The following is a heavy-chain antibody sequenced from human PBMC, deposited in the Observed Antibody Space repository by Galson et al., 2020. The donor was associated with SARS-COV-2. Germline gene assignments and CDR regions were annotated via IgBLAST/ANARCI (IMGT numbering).Heavy chain of an antibody. D-gene: IGHD6-13*01. Sequence: GGSLRLSCAASGFTVSSNYMSWVRQAPGKGLEWVSVIYSGGSTYYADSVKGRFTISRDNSKNTLYLQMNSLRAEDTAVYYCAKDNGDRSSWSEYYFDYWGQGTLVTVSS. CDR3: AKDNGDRSSWSEYYFDY. J-gene: IGHJ4*02. V-gene: IGHV3-53*01. CDR1: GFTVSSNY. CDR2: IYSGGST.